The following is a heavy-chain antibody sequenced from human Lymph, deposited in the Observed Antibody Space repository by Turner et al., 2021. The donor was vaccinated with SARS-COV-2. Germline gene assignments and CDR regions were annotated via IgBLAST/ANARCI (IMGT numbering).Heavy chain of an antibody. CDR2: FDPEDGET. Sequence: QVQLVQSGAEVKKPGASVKVPCKVSGYNLTELSIHWVRQAPGKGLEWMGGFDPEDGETIYAQKFQGRVTMTEDTSTDTAYMELSSLRSEDTAVYYCATLKSNWKILTGRYYFDFWGQGTLVTVSS. D-gene: IGHD1-1*01. CDR1: GYNLTELS. J-gene: IGHJ4*02. V-gene: IGHV1-24*01. CDR3: ATLKSNWKILTGRYYFDF.